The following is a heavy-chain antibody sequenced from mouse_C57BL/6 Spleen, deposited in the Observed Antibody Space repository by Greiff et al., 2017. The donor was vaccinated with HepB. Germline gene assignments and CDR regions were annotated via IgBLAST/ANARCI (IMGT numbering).Heavy chain of an antibody. J-gene: IGHJ1*03. Sequence: EVQLVESEGGLVQPGSSMKLSCTASGFTFSDYYMAWVRQVPEKGLEWVANINYDGSSNYYLDSLKRRFIISRDNAKNILYLQMSSLKSEDTVTYYCARDEGGLLPYWYFDVWGTGPTVTVSS. CDR3: ARDEGGLLPYWYFDV. CDR2: INYDGSSN. CDR1: GFTFSDYY. V-gene: IGHV5-16*01. D-gene: IGHD1-1*01.